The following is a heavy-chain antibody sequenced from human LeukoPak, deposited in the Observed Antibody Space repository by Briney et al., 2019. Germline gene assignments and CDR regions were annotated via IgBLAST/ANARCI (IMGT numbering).Heavy chain of an antibody. V-gene: IGHV1-69*13. CDR1: GGTFSSYA. Sequence: GASVKVSCKASGGTFSSYAISWVRQAPGQGLEWMGGIIPIFGTANYAQKFQGRVTITADESTSTAYMELSSLRSEDTAVYYCARGSEILNVDTAMEASINHFDYWGQGTLVTVSS. CDR2: IIPIFGTA. J-gene: IGHJ4*02. D-gene: IGHD5-18*01. CDR3: ARGSEILNVDTAMEASINHFDY.